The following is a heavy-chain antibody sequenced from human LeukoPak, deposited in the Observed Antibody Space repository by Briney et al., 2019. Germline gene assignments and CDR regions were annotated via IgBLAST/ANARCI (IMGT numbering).Heavy chain of an antibody. V-gene: IGHV1-18*01. CDR2: ISAYNGNT. D-gene: IGHD3-10*01. CDR1: GGTFSSYA. Sequence: ASVKVSCKASGGTFSSYAISWVRQAPGQGLEWMGWISAYNGNTNYAQKLQGRVTMTTDTSTSTAYMELRSLRSDDTAVYYCATVNYYGSGSYLYYFDYWGQGTLVTVSS. CDR3: ATVNYYGSGSYLYYFDY. J-gene: IGHJ4*02.